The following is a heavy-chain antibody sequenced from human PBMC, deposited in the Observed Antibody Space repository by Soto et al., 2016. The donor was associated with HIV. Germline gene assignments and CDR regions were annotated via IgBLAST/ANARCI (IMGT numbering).Heavy chain of an antibody. CDR2: IYHSGST. V-gene: IGHV4-38-2*01. Sequence: QVQLQESGPGLVKPSETLSLTCAVSGYSISSGYYWGWIRQPPGKGLEWIGSIYHSGSTYYNPSLKSRVTISVDTSKNQFSLKLSSVTAADTAVYYCARKLDTYYFDYVGPGNPGPPSP. J-gene: IGHJ4*02. CDR3: ARKLDTYYFDY. CDR1: GYSISSGYY. D-gene: IGHD1-1*01.